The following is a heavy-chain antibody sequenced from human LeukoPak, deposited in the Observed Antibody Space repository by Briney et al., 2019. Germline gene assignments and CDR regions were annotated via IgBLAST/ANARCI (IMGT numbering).Heavy chain of an antibody. Sequence: SVKVSCKASGGTFSSYAISWVRQAPGQGLEWMGGIIPIFGTANYAQKFQGRVTITTDESTSTAYMELSSLRSEDTAVYYCAGDIVVVPAASGWFNPWGQGTLVTVSS. D-gene: IGHD2-2*01. V-gene: IGHV1-69*05. CDR1: GGTFSSYA. CDR3: AGDIVVVPAASGWFNP. J-gene: IGHJ5*02. CDR2: IIPIFGTA.